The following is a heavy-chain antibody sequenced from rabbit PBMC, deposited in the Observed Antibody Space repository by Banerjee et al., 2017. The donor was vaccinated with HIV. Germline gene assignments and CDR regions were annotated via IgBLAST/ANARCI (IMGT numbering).Heavy chain of an antibody. CDR2: IDAGSSGST. Sequence: QSLEESGGDLVKPGASLTLTCTASGFDLSSHHYMCWVRQAPGKGLEWIACIDAGSSGSTYYASWATGRFTISKTSSTTVTLQMTSLTAADTATYLCARDPLSYATTSLHYNLWGPGTLVTVS. CDR3: ARDPLSYATTSLHYNL. CDR1: GFDLSSHHY. J-gene: IGHJ4*01. D-gene: IGHD1-1*01. V-gene: IGHV1S40*01.